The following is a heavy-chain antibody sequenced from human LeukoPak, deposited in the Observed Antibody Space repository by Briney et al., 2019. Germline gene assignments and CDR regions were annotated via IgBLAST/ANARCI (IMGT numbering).Heavy chain of an antibody. D-gene: IGHD1-26*01. V-gene: IGHV4-34*01. CDR2: INHSGST. CDR1: GGSFSGYY. Sequence: TSETLSLTCAVYGGSFSGYYWSWIRQPPGKGLEWIGEINHSGSTNYNPSLKSRVTISVDTSKNQFSLKLSSVTAADTAVYYCVRDRELTYWGQGTLVTVSS. J-gene: IGHJ4*02. CDR3: VRDRELTY.